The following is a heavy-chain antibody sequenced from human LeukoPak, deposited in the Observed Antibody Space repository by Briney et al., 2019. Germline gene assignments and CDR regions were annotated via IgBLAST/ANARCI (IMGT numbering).Heavy chain of an antibody. CDR1: GFTFSSYS. J-gene: IGHJ6*04. CDR2: ISSSSSYI. V-gene: IGHV3-21*01. D-gene: IGHD3-10*01. CDR3: ARDPYGSGSYSFAYYYYYYGMDV. Sequence: GGSLRLSCAASGFTFSSYSMNWVRQAPGKGLEWVSSISSSSSYIYYADSVKGRFTISRDNAKNSLYLQMNSLRDEDTAVYYCARDPYGSGSYSFAYYYYYYGMDVWGKGTTVTVSS.